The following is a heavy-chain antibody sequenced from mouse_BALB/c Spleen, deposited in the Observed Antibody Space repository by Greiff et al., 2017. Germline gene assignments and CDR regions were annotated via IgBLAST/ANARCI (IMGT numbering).Heavy chain of an antibody. CDR2: ISNGGGST. Sequence: EVHLVESGGGLVQPGGSLKLSCAASGFTFSSYTMSWVRQTPEKRLEWVAYISNGGGSTYYPDTVKGRFTISRDNAKNTLYLQMSSLKSEDTAMYYCARQRDYFDYWGQGTTLTVSS. V-gene: IGHV5-12-2*01. CDR3: ARQRDYFDY. J-gene: IGHJ2*01. CDR1: GFTFSSYT.